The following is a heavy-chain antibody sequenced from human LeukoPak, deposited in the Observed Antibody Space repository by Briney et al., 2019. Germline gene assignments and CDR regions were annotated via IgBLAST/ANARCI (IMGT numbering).Heavy chain of an antibody. D-gene: IGHD1-26*01. V-gene: IGHV3-30*03. CDR3: ARDGWELLVMAEYLHH. CDR2: ISYDGGNK. CDR1: GFALSNYG. J-gene: IGHJ1*01. Sequence: PGGSLRLSCAASGFALSNYGMQWVRQAPGKGLEWVAVISYDGGNKYYADSVKGRFTISRDNSKNTLYLQMNSLRAEDTAVYYCARDGWELLVMAEYLHHWGQGTLVTVSS.